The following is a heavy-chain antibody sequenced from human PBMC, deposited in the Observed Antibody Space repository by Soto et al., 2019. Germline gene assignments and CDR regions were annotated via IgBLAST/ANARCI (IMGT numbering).Heavy chain of an antibody. CDR1: GGSISTNW. CDR3: ARHIAVSGTRGFDC. V-gene: IGHV4-4*01. Sequence: QVQLQESGPGLMKPSGTLSLTCAVSGGSISTNWWSWVRQPPGKGLEWIGEIYHSGRTNYNPSLMNRATVSMDKAQNLLSLNLNSVTAADTAVYCCARHIAVSGTRGFDCWGHGTLVTVSA. J-gene: IGHJ4*01. D-gene: IGHD6-19*01. CDR2: IYHSGRT.